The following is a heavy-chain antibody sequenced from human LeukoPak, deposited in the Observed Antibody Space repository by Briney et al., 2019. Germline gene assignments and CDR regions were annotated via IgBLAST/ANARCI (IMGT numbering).Heavy chain of an antibody. CDR3: ARDGGYYYDSSGYYFEY. CDR1: GNTFTSYG. J-gene: IGHJ4*02. V-gene: IGHV1-18*01. CDR2: ISGHNGNT. Sequence: ASVKVSCKASGNTFTSYGISWVRQAPGQGLEWMGWISGHNGNTNYAQKLQGRVTMTTDTSTSTAYMELRSLRSDDTAVYYCARDGGYYYDSSGYYFEYWAREPWSPSPQ. D-gene: IGHD3-22*01.